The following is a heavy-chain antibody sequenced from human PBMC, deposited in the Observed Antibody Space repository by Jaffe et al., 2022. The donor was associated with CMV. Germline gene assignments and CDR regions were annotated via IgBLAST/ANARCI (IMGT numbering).Heavy chain of an antibody. CDR3: ARPNWGYFDL. CDR1: GGSISSYY. J-gene: IGHJ2*01. V-gene: IGHV4-59*01. CDR2: IYYSGST. D-gene: IGHD7-27*01. Sequence: QVQLQESGPGLVKPSETLSLTCTVSGGSISSYYWSWIRQPPGKGLEWIGYIYYSGSTNYNPSLKSRVTISVDTSKNQFSLKLSSVTAADTAVYYCARPNWGYFDLWGRGTLVTVSS.